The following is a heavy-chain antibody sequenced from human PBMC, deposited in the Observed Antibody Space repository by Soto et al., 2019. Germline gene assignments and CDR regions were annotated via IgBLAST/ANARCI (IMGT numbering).Heavy chain of an antibody. Sequence: ASVKVSCKASGYTFTTYGISWVRQAPGQGLEWMGWISAYNGNTNYERKLQGRVTMTTDKSTSTAYMELRSLRSDDTAVYYCASGEDYGSGTKDWYFDYWGQGTLVTVSS. V-gene: IGHV1-18*04. CDR1: GYTFTTYG. CDR3: ASGEDYGSGTKDWYFDY. J-gene: IGHJ4*02. CDR2: ISAYNGNT. D-gene: IGHD3-10*01.